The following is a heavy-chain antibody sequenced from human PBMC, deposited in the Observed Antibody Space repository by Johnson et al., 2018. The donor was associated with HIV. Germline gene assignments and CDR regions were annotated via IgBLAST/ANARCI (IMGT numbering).Heavy chain of an antibody. D-gene: IGHD6-19*01. V-gene: IGHV3-15*01. J-gene: IGHJ3*02. CDR3: TSVSSGWYGGAFDI. Sequence: VQLVESGGGLVKPGGSLTLSCAASGFTFSNACMSWVRQAPGNGLEWVGRIKTKTDGGTTDYPAPVKGRFTISGDDSKNTLYLQMNSLKIEDTAVYYCTSVSSGWYGGAFDIWGQGTMVTVSS. CDR2: IKTKTDGGTT. CDR1: GFTFSNAC.